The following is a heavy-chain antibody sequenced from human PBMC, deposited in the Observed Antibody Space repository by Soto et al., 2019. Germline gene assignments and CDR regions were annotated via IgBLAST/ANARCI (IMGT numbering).Heavy chain of an antibody. J-gene: IGHJ4*02. V-gene: IGHV4-59*01. CDR2: IYYSGST. Sequence: SETLSLTCTVSGGSISSYYWSWIRQPPGKGLEWIGYIYYSGSTNYNPSLKSRVTISVDTSKNQFSLKLSSVTAADTAVYYCASGMVPSFDYWGQGTLVTVSS. CDR3: ASGMVPSFDY. D-gene: IGHD3-10*01. CDR1: GGSISSYY.